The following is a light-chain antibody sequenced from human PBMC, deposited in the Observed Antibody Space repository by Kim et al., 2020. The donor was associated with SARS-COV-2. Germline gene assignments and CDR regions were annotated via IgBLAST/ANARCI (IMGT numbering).Light chain of an antibody. CDR3: QVWDSSSDHPV. CDR2: YDS. V-gene: IGLV3-21*04. Sequence: SYELTQPPSVSLAPGKTARITCGGNNIGSKSVHWYQQKPGQAPVLVIYYDSDRPSGIPERFSGSNSGNTATLTISRVEAGDEADYYCQVWDSSSDHPVFGGGTKLPVL. J-gene: IGLJ3*02. CDR1: NIGSKS.